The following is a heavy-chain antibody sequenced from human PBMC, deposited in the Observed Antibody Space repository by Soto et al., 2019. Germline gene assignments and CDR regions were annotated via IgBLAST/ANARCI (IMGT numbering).Heavy chain of an antibody. CDR3: ARDVRRGIAAAGSRVGDV. V-gene: IGHV1-18*01. J-gene: IGHJ6*02. CDR1: GYTFTSYG. Sequence: QVQLVQSGAEVKKPGASVKVSCKASGYTFTSYGISWVRQAPGQGLEWMGWISAYNGNTNYAQKLQGRVTMTTDTSTSKAYMELRSLRSDDTAVYYCARDVRRGIAAAGSRVGDVWGQGTTVTVSS. CDR2: ISAYNGNT. D-gene: IGHD6-13*01.